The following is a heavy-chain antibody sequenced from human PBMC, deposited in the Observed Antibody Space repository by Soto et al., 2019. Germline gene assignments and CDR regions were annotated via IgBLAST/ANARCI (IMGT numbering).Heavy chain of an antibody. Sequence: QVQLQQWGAGLLKPSETLSLTCAVYGGSFSGYYWSWIRQPPGKGLEWIGEINHSGSTNYNPSLKSRVTISVDTSKNQFSLKLGSVTAAETAVYYCARGIRWLRQDRRSYYYYYYMDVWGKGTTVTVSS. CDR2: INHSGST. D-gene: IGHD5-12*01. J-gene: IGHJ6*03. CDR1: GGSFSGYY. V-gene: IGHV4-34*01. CDR3: ARGIRWLRQDRRSYYYYYYMDV.